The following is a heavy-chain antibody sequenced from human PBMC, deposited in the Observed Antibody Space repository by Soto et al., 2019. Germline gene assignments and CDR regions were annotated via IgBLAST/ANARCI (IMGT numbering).Heavy chain of an antibody. J-gene: IGHJ3*02. CDR3: ARDYSSSWPEAFDI. D-gene: IGHD6-13*01. Sequence: QVQLVESGGGVVQPGRSLRLSCAASGFTFSSYAMHWVRQAPGKGLEWVAVISYDGSNKYYADSVKGRFTISRDNSKNPLYLQMNSLRAEDTAVYYCARDYSSSWPEAFDIWGQGTMVTVSS. CDR2: ISYDGSNK. V-gene: IGHV3-30-3*01. CDR1: GFTFSSYA.